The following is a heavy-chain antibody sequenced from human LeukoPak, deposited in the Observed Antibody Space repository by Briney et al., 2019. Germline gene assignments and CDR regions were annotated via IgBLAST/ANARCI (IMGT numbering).Heavy chain of an antibody. CDR3: ARDGGVMYDSGGDAFDI. J-gene: IGHJ3*02. D-gene: IGHD3-22*01. CDR2: IYYSGST. Sequence: SETLSLTCTVSGGSISSRTYYWAWIRQPPGKGLEWIGSIYYSGSTYYTPSLQSRVTISVDTSKNQFSLRLTSVTAADTAVYYCARDGGVMYDSGGDAFDIWGQGTMVTVSS. V-gene: IGHV4-39*02. CDR1: GGSISSRTYY.